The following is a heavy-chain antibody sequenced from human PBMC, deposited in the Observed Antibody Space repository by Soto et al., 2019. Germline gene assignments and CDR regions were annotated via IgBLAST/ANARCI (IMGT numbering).Heavy chain of an antibody. CDR3: ARSGYSSHGMDV. CDR1: GYIFTTYW. V-gene: IGHV5-51*01. CDR2: IYPTDSDT. Sequence: GESLKISCQGSGYIFTTYWIGWVRQMPGKGLEWMGIIYPTDSDTRYSPSFQGQVTISADKSISTAYLQFSSLRASDTAVYYCARSGYSSHGMDVWGQGTTVTVSS. J-gene: IGHJ6*02. D-gene: IGHD5-12*01.